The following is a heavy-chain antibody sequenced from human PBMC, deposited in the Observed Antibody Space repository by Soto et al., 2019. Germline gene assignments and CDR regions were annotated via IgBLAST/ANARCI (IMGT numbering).Heavy chain of an antibody. D-gene: IGHD5-12*01. Sequence: EVQLVESGGGLVQPGGSLRLSCAASGFTFSSYDMHWVRQATGKGLEWVSAIGTAGDTYYPGSVKGRFTISRENAKNSLYLQMNSLRAGDTAVYYCARGEGRVATPWFDPWGQGTLVTVSS. CDR2: IGTAGDT. CDR1: GFTFSSYD. J-gene: IGHJ5*02. CDR3: ARGEGRVATPWFDP. V-gene: IGHV3-13*04.